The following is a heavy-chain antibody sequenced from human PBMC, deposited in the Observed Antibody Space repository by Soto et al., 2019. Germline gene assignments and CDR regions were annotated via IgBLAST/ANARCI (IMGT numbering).Heavy chain of an antibody. D-gene: IGHD7-27*01. J-gene: IGHJ6*02. V-gene: IGHV1-69*12. CDR3: ESNDGEGIHYHYYSMDV. CDR2: IIPIFGIA. CDR1: GGTFSSYA. Sequence: QVQLVQSGAEVKKPGSSVKVSCKASGGTFSSYAISWVRQAPGQGLEWMGGIIPIFGIANYAQKFQGRVTITAEESMPTRYRGRSTGRSDDTAVYCRESNDGEGIHYHYYSMDVGGQGTTVTVSS.